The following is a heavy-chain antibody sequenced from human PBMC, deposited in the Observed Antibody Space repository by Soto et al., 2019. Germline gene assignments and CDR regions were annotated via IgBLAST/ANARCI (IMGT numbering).Heavy chain of an antibody. CDR2: IVVGSGNT. D-gene: IGHD6-13*01. CDR3: AAEASGTDHYYYGMDV. CDR1: GFTFTISG. Sequence: SVNVSCKASGFTFTISGVQWVRQARGQRLEWIGWIVVGSGNTNYAQKFQERVTITRDMSTSTAYMELSSLRSEDTAVYYCAAEASGTDHYYYGMDVWGQGTTVTVSS. J-gene: IGHJ6*02. V-gene: IGHV1-58*01.